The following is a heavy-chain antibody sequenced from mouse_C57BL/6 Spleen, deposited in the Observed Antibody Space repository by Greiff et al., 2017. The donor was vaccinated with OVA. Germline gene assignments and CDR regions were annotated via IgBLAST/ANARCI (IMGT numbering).Heavy chain of an antibody. CDR2: ISSGGDYI. J-gene: IGHJ2*01. Sequence: EVQLVESGEGLVKPGGSLKLSCAASGFTFSSYAMSWVRQTPEKRLEWVAYISSGGDYIYYADTVKGRFTISRDNARNTLYLQMSSLKSEDTAMYYCTRDSSTTVVATDYFDYWGQGTTLTVSS. CDR1: GFTFSSYA. V-gene: IGHV5-9-1*02. CDR3: TRDSSTTVVATDYFDY. D-gene: IGHD1-1*01.